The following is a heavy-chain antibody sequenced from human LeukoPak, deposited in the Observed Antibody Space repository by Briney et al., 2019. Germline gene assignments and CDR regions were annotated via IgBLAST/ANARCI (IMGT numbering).Heavy chain of an antibody. CDR1: GFTFSSYE. CDR2: INSDGSST. CDR3: ARESDPLGYGSGSYYIDY. Sequence: GGSLRLSCAASGFTFSSYEMNWVRQAPGKGLVWVSRINSDGSSTSYADSVKGRFTISRDNAKNTLYLQMNSLRAEDTAVYYCARESDPLGYGSGSYYIDYWGQGTLVTVSS. V-gene: IGHV3-74*01. J-gene: IGHJ4*02. D-gene: IGHD3-10*01.